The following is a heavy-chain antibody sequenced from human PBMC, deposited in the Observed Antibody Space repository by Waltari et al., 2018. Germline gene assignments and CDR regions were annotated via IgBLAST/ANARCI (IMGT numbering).Heavy chain of an antibody. CDR1: GGSFSGYY. Sequence: QVQLQQWGAGLLKPSETLSLTCAVYGGSFSGYYWSWIRQPPGKGLEWIGEINHSGSTNYNPSLKSRVTISVDTSKNQFSLKLSSVTAADTAVYYCAVLGGSGSYSGYYMDVWGKGTTVTVSS. D-gene: IGHD1-26*01. CDR2: INHSGST. CDR3: AVLGGSGSYSGYYMDV. V-gene: IGHV4-34*01. J-gene: IGHJ6*03.